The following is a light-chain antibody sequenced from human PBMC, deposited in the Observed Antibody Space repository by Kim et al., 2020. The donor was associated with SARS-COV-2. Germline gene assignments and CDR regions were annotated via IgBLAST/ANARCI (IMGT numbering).Light chain of an antibody. J-gene: IGKJ2*01. CDR3: QQYDDLSFT. Sequence: SPGQGATLACRASGSVSSGNLVWYQQNPGQAPRRLIYGASSRATGIPDRFSGGGSGTDFTLTISRLEPEEFAVYHCQQYDDLSFTFGQGTKVDI. CDR2: GAS. CDR1: GSVSSGN. V-gene: IGKV3-20*01.